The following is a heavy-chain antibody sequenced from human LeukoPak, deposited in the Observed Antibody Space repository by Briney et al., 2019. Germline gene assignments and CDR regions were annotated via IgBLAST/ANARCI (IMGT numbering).Heavy chain of an antibody. CDR1: GFTFSSYW. D-gene: IGHD3-9*01. CDR2: IKPDGSEK. V-gene: IGHV3-7*01. Sequence: GGSLRLSCAASGFTFSSYWMSWVRQAPGKGLEWVANIKPDGSEKYYVDSVKGRFTISRDNAKNSLYLQMNSLRAEDTAVYYCARIGLEYYDILTGYSHGAFDIWGQGTMVTVSS. J-gene: IGHJ3*02. CDR3: ARIGLEYYDILTGYSHGAFDI.